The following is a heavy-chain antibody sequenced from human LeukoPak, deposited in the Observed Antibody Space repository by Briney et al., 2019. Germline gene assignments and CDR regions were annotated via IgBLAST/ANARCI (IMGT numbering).Heavy chain of an antibody. D-gene: IGHD5-18*01. CDR2: KYYSGST. Sequence: PSETLSLTCDVSGVSINTCCYYWTWIRQPPGKGLEWIGYKYYSGSTRYNSSLRSRLTISLDSSKNQFSLRLTSVTAADTAVYYCARGRSYGFDFDSWGPGTRIIVSS. J-gene: IGHJ4*02. CDR1: GVSINTCCYY. V-gene: IGHV4-61*01. CDR3: ARGRSYGFDFDS.